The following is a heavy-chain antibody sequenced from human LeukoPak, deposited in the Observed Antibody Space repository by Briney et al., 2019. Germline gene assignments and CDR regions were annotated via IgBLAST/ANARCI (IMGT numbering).Heavy chain of an antibody. CDR1: GGSFSGYY. J-gene: IGHJ4*02. V-gene: IGHV4-34*01. CDR2: INQSGST. D-gene: IGHD3-16*01. CDR3: ARHLGATLTFDY. Sequence: SETLSLTCAVYGGSFSGYYWSWIRQPPGKGLEWIGEINQSGSTNYNPSLKSRVTISVDTSKNQFSLKLSSVTAADTAVYYCARHLGATLTFDYWGQGTLVTVSS.